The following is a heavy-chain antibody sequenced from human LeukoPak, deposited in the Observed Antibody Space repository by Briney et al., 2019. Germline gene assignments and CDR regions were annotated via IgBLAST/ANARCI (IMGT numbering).Heavy chain of an antibody. CDR3: AKDVAMRMIVVAAYAFDI. CDR2: INQDGSEK. CDR1: GFTFSSFW. V-gene: IGHV3-7*01. J-gene: IGHJ3*02. Sequence: PGGSLRLSCAASGFTFSSFWMSWVRQAPGKGLEWVANINQDGSEKYYVDSVKGRFTISRDNAKNSLYLQMNSLRAEDTAVYYCAKDVAMRMIVVAAYAFDIWGQGTMVTVSS. D-gene: IGHD3-22*01.